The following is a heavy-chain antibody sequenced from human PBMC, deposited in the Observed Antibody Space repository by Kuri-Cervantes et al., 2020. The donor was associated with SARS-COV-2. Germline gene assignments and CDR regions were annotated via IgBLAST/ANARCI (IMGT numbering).Heavy chain of an antibody. CDR2: IYSGGSST. Sequence: GESLKISCAASGFTFSDYYMSWIRQAPGKGLEWVSVIYSGGSSTYYADSVKGRFTISRDNSKNTLYLQMNSLRAEDTAVYYCAKDRGALDYWGQGTLVTVSS. CDR3: AKDRGALDY. CDR1: GFTFSDYY. D-gene: IGHD1-26*01. J-gene: IGHJ4*02. V-gene: IGHV3-23*03.